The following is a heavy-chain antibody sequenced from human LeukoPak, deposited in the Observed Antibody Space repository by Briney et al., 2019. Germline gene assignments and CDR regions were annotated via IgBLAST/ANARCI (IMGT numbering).Heavy chain of an antibody. CDR2: IRSDGSNK. CDR3: AKDWSMDV. V-gene: IGHV3-30*02. CDR1: GFTFSNYA. J-gene: IGHJ6*04. Sequence: GGSLRLSCAVSGFTFSNYAMHWVRQAPGKGLEWVAFIRSDGSNKNYADSVKGRFTISRDNSKNTLYLQMNSLRTEETAVYYCAKDWSMDVWGKGTTVTVSS.